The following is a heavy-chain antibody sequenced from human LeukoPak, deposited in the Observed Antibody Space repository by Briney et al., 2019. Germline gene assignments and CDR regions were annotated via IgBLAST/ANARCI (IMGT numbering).Heavy chain of an antibody. Sequence: PGGSLRLSCAASGFTFSSYWVSWVRQAPGKGLEWVGNIKLDGSEKYYVDSVKGRFTISRDNAENSLHLQMNSLRAEDTAIYYCARGYYYSETYSLSFIDCWGQGTLVTVSS. V-gene: IGHV3-7*01. D-gene: IGHD3-10*01. J-gene: IGHJ4*02. CDR3: ARGYYYSETYSLSFIDC. CDR2: IKLDGSEK. CDR1: GFTFSSYW.